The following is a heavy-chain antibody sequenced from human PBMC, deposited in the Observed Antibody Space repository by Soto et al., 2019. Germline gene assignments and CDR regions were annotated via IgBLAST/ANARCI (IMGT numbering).Heavy chain of an antibody. V-gene: IGHV3-74*01. D-gene: IGHD6-19*01. Sequence: EVQLVESGGGLVQPGGSLRLSCAAPGFTFSSSWMHWVRQGPGKGLVWVSRINSGATTTNYADSVKGRFTISRDNAKNTLYLQMDSLTAEDTAVYYCARGPSGWFGYDYWGQGTLVTVSS. CDR2: INSGATTT. CDR1: GFTFSSSW. CDR3: ARGPSGWFGYDY. J-gene: IGHJ4*02.